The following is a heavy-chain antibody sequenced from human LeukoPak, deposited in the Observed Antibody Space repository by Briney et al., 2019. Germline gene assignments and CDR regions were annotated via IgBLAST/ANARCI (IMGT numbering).Heavy chain of an antibody. CDR1: TFTFSGYW. CDR3: AVPRNGRFDY. Sequence: GGSLRLSCAASTFTFSGYWMSWVRQAPGKGLEWVANINGDGSEKYYVDSVKGRFTISRDNAKNSLYLQMNSLRAEDTAVYYCAVPRNGRFDYWGQGTLVTVSS. CDR2: INGDGSEK. J-gene: IGHJ4*02. D-gene: IGHD2-8*01. V-gene: IGHV3-7*01.